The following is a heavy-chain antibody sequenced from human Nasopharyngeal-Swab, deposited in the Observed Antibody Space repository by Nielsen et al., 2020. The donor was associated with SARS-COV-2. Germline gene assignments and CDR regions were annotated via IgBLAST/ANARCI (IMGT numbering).Heavy chain of an antibody. CDR2: IRMTDSDV. V-gene: IGHV3-48*01. CDR1: GFTFRNHG. CDR3: VRDSSWAFDS. Sequence: GESLKISCAASGFTFRNHGMHWVRQAPGKGLEWISNIRMTDSDVFYADSVKGRFTISRDNAKNSLYLQMNSLRAEDTAVYYCVRDSSWAFDSWGQGTLVTVSS. J-gene: IGHJ4*02. D-gene: IGHD7-27*01.